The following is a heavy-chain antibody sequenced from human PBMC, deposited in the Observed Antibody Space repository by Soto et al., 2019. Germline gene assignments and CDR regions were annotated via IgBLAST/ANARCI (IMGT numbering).Heavy chain of an antibody. CDR1: GFTFSGSW. D-gene: IGHD3-10*01. CDR2: INGDGSGT. Sequence: EVQLVESGGGLVQPGGSLRLSCAASGFTFSGSWMHWVRQAPGKGLVWVSRINGDGSGTSYADFVKGRFTISRDDAKNTLFLQMNGLRAEDTAVYYSARGIFGSGTATDYWGQGTLVTVPS. CDR3: ARGIFGSGTATDY. J-gene: IGHJ4*02. V-gene: IGHV3-74*01.